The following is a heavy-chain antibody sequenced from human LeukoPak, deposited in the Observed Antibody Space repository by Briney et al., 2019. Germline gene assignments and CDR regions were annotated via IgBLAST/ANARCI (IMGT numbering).Heavy chain of an antibody. D-gene: IGHD3-10*01. J-gene: IGHJ4*02. CDR3: AGTMVRGVYDY. CDR1: GGTFSSYA. V-gene: IGHV1-69*06. CDR2: IIPIFGTA. Sequence: ASVKVSCKASGGTFSSYAISWVRQAPGQGLEWMGGIIPIFGTANYAQKFQGRVTITADKSTSTAYMEPSSLRSEDTAVYYCAGTMVRGVYDYWGQGTLVTVSS.